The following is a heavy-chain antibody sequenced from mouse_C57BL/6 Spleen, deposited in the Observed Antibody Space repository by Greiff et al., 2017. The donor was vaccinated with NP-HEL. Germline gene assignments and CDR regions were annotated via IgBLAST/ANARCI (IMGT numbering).Heavy chain of an antibody. D-gene: IGHD2-5*01. Sequence: VHVKQSGPELVKPGASVKMSCKASGYTFTDYNMHWVKQSHGKSLEWIGYINPNNGGTSYNQKFKGKATLTVNKSSSTAYMELRSLTSEDSAVYYCARAYYSNYEDYAMDYWGQGTSVTVSS. J-gene: IGHJ4*01. V-gene: IGHV1-22*01. CDR1: GYTFTDYN. CDR3: ARAYYSNYEDYAMDY. CDR2: INPNNGGT.